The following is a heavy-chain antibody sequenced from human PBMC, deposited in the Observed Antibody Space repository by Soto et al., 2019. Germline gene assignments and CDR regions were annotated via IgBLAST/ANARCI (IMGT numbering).Heavy chain of an antibody. CDR3: AKEYNGYCISTSCPGGDV. J-gene: IGHJ6*02. CDR1: GFTFSSYG. CDR2: ISYDGSNK. V-gene: IGHV3-30*18. Sequence: SLKISCAASGFTFSSYGIHWVRQAPGKGLEWVAVISYDGSNKYYADSVKGRFTISRDNSKNTLYLQMNSLRAEDTAVYYCAKEYNGYCISTSCPGGDVWGQETTVTVSS. D-gene: IGHD2-2*03.